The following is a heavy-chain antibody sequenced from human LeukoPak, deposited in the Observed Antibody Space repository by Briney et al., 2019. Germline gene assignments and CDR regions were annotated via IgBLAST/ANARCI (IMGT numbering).Heavy chain of an antibody. J-gene: IGHJ1*01. CDR2: ISGSSAYI. V-gene: IGHV3-21*01. CDR1: GFTFSTCG. Sequence: PGGSLRLSCAASGFTFSTCGMNWVRQAPGKGLEWVSSISGSSAYIYYADSVKGRFTISRDNAKNSLYLQMNSLRAEDTAVYYCASPDVVVVPAATRQYFQHWGQGTLVTVSS. D-gene: IGHD2-2*01. CDR3: ASPDVVVVPAATRQYFQH.